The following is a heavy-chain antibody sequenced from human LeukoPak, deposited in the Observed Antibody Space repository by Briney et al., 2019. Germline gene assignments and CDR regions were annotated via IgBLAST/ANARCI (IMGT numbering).Heavy chain of an antibody. CDR3: ASYYYGSGSQNWFDP. V-gene: IGHV4-59*01. D-gene: IGHD3-10*01. J-gene: IGHJ5*02. CDR2: IYYSGST. CDR1: GGSFSGYY. Sequence: SETLSLTCAVYGGSFSGYYWSWIRQPPGKGLEWIGYIYYSGSTNYNPSLKSRVTISVDTSKNQFSLKLSSVTAADTAVYYCASYYYGSGSQNWFDPWGQGTLVTVSS.